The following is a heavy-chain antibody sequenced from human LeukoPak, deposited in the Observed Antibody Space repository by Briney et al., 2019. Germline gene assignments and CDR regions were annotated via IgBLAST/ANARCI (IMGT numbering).Heavy chain of an antibody. CDR1: GFTFSSYE. Sequence: GGSLRLSCAASGFTFSSYEMNWVRQAPGKGLERVSSISSSSSYIYYADSVKGRFTISRDNAKNSLYLQMNRLRAENTALYYCARDPLLQPLLLDYWGQGTLVTVSS. D-gene: IGHD4-11*01. CDR2: ISSSSSYI. V-gene: IGHV3-21*04. CDR3: ARDPLLQPLLLDY. J-gene: IGHJ4*02.